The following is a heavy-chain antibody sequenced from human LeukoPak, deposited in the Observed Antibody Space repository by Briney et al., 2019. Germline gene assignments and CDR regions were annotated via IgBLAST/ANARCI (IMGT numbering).Heavy chain of an antibody. J-gene: IGHJ5*02. CDR1: GYTFTGYY. Sequence: ASVKVSCKASGYTFTGYYMHWVRQAPGQGLEWMGWINPNSGGTNYAQKFQGRVTLTRDTSISTAYMELSRLRSDDTAVYYCARDFSVLCSSTSCYESWFDPWGQGTLVTVSS. V-gene: IGHV1-2*02. CDR2: INPNSGGT. D-gene: IGHD2-2*01. CDR3: ARDFSVLCSSTSCYESWFDP.